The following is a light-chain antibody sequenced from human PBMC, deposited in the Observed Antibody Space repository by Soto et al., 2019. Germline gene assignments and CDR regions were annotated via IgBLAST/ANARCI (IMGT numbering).Light chain of an antibody. CDR1: QSVSSSY. CDR2: GTS. J-gene: IGKJ4*01. Sequence: EIVLTQSPGTLSLSPGERATLTCRASQSVSSSYLAWYQQKPGQAPRLLISGTSSRAPGIPDRFSGSVSGTDFTLTISRLEPEDFAVYYCQQYGSSPLSFGGGTKVEIK. CDR3: QQYGSSPLS. V-gene: IGKV3-20*01.